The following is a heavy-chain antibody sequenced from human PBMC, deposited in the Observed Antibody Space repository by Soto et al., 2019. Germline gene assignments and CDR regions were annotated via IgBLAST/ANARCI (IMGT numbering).Heavy chain of an antibody. D-gene: IGHD2-2*01. V-gene: IGHV3-23*01. CDR2: ISGSGGST. Sequence: EVQLLESGGGLVQPGGSLRLSCAASGFTFSSYAMNWVRQAPGKGLEWVSAISGSGGSTYYADSVKGRFTISRDNSKKTLCLQITSLGAEDTAVYYCWGVVVLAAATNNWFDPWGQGTLVTVSS. J-gene: IGHJ5*02. CDR3: WGVVVLAAATNNWFDP. CDR1: GFTFSSYA.